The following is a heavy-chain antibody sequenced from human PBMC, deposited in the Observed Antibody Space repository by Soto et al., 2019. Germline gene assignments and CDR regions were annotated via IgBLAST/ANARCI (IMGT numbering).Heavy chain of an antibody. CDR3: AKDRSRCAGNSVETCSHS. J-gene: IGHJ5*01. CDR2: ISGGGDST. V-gene: IGHV3-23*01. CDR1: GFTFSIYA. D-gene: IGHD1-7*01. Sequence: EVQLLESGGALAQAGGSLRLSCAASGFTFSIYAMSWVRQAPGKGLEWVSAISGGGDSTYYADSVKGRFTVSRDNFKNSIYLKRSSVRAEDRAEYYCAKDRSRCAGNSVETCSHSGGQGTLVTVA.